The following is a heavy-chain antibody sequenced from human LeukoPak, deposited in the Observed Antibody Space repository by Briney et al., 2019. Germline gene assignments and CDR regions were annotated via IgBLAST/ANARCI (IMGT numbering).Heavy chain of an antibody. CDR2: IYYSGST. D-gene: IGHD6-25*01. CDR1: GGSISSGGYY. J-gene: IGHJ5*02. Sequence: KPSQTLSLTCTVSGGSISSGGYYWSWIRQHPGKGLEWIGYIYYSGSTYYNPSLKSRVTISVDTSKNQFSLKLSSVTAADTAVHYCARIERFWFDPWGQGTLVTVSS. V-gene: IGHV4-31*03. CDR3: ARIERFWFDP.